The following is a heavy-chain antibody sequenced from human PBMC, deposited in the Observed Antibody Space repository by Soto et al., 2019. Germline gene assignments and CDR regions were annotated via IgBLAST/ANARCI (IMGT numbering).Heavy chain of an antibody. J-gene: IGHJ4*02. CDR2: IYYSGST. D-gene: IGHD6-13*01. Sequence: QVQLQESGPGLVKPSETLSLTCTVSGGSISSYYWSWIRQPPGKGLEWIGYIYYSGSTNYNPSLKSRVTISVDTSKNQFSLKLSSVTAADTAVYYCARAVEQLVLYDYWGQGTLVTVSS. CDR1: GGSISSYY. CDR3: ARAVEQLVLYDY. V-gene: IGHV4-59*01.